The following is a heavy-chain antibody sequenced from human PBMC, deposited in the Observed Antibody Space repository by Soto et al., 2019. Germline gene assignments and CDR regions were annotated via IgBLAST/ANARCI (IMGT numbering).Heavy chain of an antibody. CDR2: ISGSGGST. J-gene: IGHJ6*03. Sequence: GGSLRLSCAASGFTFSSYAMSWVRQAPGKGLEWVSAISGSGGSTYYADSVKGRFTISRDNSKNTLYLQMNSLRAEDTAVYYCAKGSSTNWRYYYYYMDVWGKGTTVTVSS. CDR1: GFTFSSYA. V-gene: IGHV3-23*01. CDR3: AKGSSTNWRYYYYYMDV. D-gene: IGHD2-2*01.